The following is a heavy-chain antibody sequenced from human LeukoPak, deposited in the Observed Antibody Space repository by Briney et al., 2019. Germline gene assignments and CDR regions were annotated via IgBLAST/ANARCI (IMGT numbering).Heavy chain of an antibody. D-gene: IGHD6-13*01. CDR3: ARVASSSWLQYYFDY. CDR1: GFTFSSYS. V-gene: IGHV3-21*01. J-gene: IGHJ4*02. CDR2: ISSSSYI. Sequence: GGSLRLSCAASGFTFSSYSMNWVRQAPGKGLEWVSSISSSSYIYYADSVKGRFTISRDNAKNSLYLQMNSLRAENTAVYYCARVASSSWLQYYFDYWGQGTLVTVSS.